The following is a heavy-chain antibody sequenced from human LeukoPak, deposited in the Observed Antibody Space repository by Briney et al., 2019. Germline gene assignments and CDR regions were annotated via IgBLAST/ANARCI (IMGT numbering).Heavy chain of an antibody. CDR2: IIPILGIA. CDR3: ARVGGLGQLDFDY. CDR1: GGTFRSYA. D-gene: IGHD3-10*01. J-gene: IGHJ4*02. V-gene: IGHV1-69*04. Sequence: SVKVSCKASGGTFRSYAISWVRQAPGQGLEWMGRIIPILGIANYAQKFQGRVTITADKSTSTAYMELSSLRSEDTAVYYCARVGGLGQLDFDYWGQGTLVTVSS.